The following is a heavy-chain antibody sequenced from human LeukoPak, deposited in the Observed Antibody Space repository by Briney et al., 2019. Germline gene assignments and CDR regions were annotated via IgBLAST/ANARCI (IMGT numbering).Heavy chain of an antibody. V-gene: IGHV1-58*01. J-gene: IGHJ4*02. CDR1: GFTFTSSA. D-gene: IGHD3-22*01. CDR2: IVVGSGNT. Sequence: SVKVSCKASGFTFTSSAVQWVRQARGQRLEWIGWIVVGSGNTKYAQKFQERVTITRDMSTSTVYMELSSLGSTHLHMYYWPASPDYDDSSGYSYYFDYWGQGTLVTVSS. CDR3: PASPDYDDSSGYSYYFDY.